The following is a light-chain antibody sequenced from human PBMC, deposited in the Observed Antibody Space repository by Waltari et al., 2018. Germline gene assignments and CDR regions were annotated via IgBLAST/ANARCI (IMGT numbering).Light chain of an antibody. V-gene: IGKV4-1*01. CDR3: QQYYSTLWT. Sequence: DIAMTQSPDALAVSLGERATINCKSSQSVLYSPNNKNYLAWYQQKPGQPPKLLIYWASTRESGVPDRFSGSGSGTDFTLTISSLQAEDVAVYYCQQYYSTLWTFGQGTKVEIK. CDR1: QSVLYSPNNKNY. CDR2: WAS. J-gene: IGKJ1*01.